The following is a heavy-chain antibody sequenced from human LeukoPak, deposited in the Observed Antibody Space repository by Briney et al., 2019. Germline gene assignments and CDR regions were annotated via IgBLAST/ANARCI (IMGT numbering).Heavy chain of an antibody. D-gene: IGHD3-10*01. Sequence: PGGSLRLSCAASGFTFSNYGMHWVRQAPGKGLEGVAVISYDGSNKYYADSVKGRFTISRDNSKNTLYLQMNSLRAEDTAVYYCVKSYYADYWGQGTLVTVSS. J-gene: IGHJ4*02. CDR2: ISYDGSNK. V-gene: IGHV3-33*06. CDR1: GFTFSNYG. CDR3: VKSYYADY.